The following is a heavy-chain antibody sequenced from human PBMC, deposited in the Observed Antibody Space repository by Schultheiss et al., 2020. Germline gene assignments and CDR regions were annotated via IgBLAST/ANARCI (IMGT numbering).Heavy chain of an antibody. D-gene: IGHD6-13*01. V-gene: IGHV3-30*18. CDR2: ISYDGSNK. CDR1: GFTFDDYA. Sequence: GESLRLSCAASGFTFDDYAMHWVRQAPGKGLEWVAVISYDGSNKYYADSVKGRFTISRDNSKNTLYLQMNSLRAEDTAVYYCAKDVEYSSSYPLYNWFDPWGQGTLVTVSS. CDR3: AKDVEYSSSYPLYNWFDP. J-gene: IGHJ5*02.